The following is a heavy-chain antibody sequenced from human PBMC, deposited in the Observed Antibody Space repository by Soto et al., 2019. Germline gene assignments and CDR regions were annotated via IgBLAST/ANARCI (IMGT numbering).Heavy chain of an antibody. V-gene: IGHV3-30-3*01. CDR1: GFTFSSYA. J-gene: IGHJ4*02. CDR3: ARAYECDYFDY. D-gene: IGHD3-16*01. CDR2: ISYDGSNK. Sequence: QVQLLESGGGVVQPGRTLRLSCAASGFTFSSYAMHWVRQAPGKGLEWVAVISYDGSNKYYPDSVKGRFTISRDNSKNTLYLQMNSLRSEDTAVYYCARAYECDYFDYWGQGNLVTVSS.